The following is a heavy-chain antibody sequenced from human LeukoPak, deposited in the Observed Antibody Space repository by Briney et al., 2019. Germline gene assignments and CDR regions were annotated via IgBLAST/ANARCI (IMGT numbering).Heavy chain of an antibody. CDR3: ARRSGWYPFDY. V-gene: IGHV4-59*12. CDR2: IYYSGST. CDR1: GGSISSYY. J-gene: IGHJ4*02. Sequence: SETLSLTCTVSGGSISSYYWSWIRQPPGKGLEWIGYIYYSGSTNYNPSLKSRVTISVDTSKNQFSLKLSSVTAADTAVYYCARRSGWYPFDYWGQGTLVTVSS. D-gene: IGHD6-19*01.